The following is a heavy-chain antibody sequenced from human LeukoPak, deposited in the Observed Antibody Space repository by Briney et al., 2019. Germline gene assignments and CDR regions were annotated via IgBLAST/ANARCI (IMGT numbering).Heavy chain of an antibody. Sequence: SLDVYCKDSGGTFSSYTISWGRQAPGQGHEWMGRIIPILGIANYAQKFQGRVTITADKSTSTAYMELSSLRSEDTAVYYCARESIAVAGSSDYWGQGTLVTVSS. CDR3: ARESIAVAGSSDY. CDR1: GGTFSSYT. CDR2: IIPILGIA. V-gene: IGHV1-69*02. J-gene: IGHJ4*02. D-gene: IGHD6-19*01.